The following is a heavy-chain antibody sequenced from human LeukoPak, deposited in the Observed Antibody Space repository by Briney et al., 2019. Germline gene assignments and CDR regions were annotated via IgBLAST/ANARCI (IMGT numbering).Heavy chain of an antibody. Sequence: GGSLRLSCAASGFIFSTYSMSWVRQAPGKGLEWVSSISSSSAYIHYADSVKGRFTISRDNAQNSLYLQMNSLRVEDTAVYYCLGAFDFWGQGTMVTVSS. CDR2: ISSSSAYI. CDR1: GFIFSTYS. CDR3: LGAFDF. V-gene: IGHV3-21*01. J-gene: IGHJ3*01.